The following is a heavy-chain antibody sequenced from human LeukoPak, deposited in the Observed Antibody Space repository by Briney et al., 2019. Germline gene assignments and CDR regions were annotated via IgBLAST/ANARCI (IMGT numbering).Heavy chain of an antibody. V-gene: IGHV4-59*08. CDR3: VRRGYCSGVSCYTFDQ. J-gene: IGHJ4*02. CDR2: VYYSGST. CDR1: GGSISSYY. Sequence: PSETLSLTCTVSGGSISSYYWSWIRQPPGKGLEWIGYVYYSGSTNYNPSLKSRVTISVDTSKNQFSLKLNSVTAADTAVYYCVRRGYCSGVSCYTFDQWGQGTLVTVSS. D-gene: IGHD2-15*01.